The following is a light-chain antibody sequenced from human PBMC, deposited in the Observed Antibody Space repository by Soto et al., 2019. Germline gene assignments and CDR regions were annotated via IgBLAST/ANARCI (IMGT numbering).Light chain of an antibody. CDR2: DAS. J-gene: IGKJ4*01. V-gene: IGKV3-11*01. CDR3: QQRSTWPRT. CDR1: QSVTSS. Sequence: EIVLTQSTGTLSLSPGERATLSCRASQSVTSSLVWYQQKPGQAPRLLMYDASNRATGIPARFSGSGSGTDFTLTISSLEPEDSAVYYCQQRSTWPRTFGGGTKVE.